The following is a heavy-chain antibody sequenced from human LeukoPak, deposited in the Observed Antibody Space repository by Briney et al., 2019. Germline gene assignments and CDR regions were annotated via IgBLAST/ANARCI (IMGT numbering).Heavy chain of an antibody. D-gene: IGHD6-13*01. J-gene: IGHJ5*02. V-gene: IGHV3-23*01. CDR1: GFTFRNYA. CDR2: ISGSGGTT. CDR3: AKGQQLVLILWFDP. Sequence: PGGSPRLSCAASGFTFRNYAISWVRQAPGKGLEWVSTISGSGGTTNYADSVKGRFTISRDNSKNTLHLQMNSLRADDTAVYYCAKGQQLVLILWFDPWGQGTLVTVSS.